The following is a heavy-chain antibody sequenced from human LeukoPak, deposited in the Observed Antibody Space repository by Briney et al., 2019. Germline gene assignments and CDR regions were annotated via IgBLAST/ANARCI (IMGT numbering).Heavy chain of an antibody. CDR2: ISSSSSYI. D-gene: IGHD6-13*01. CDR3: ARDRGVGQQLGRTLDY. Sequence: GGSLRLSCAASGFTFSSYSMNWVRQAPGKGLEWVSSISSSSSYIYYADSVKGRFTISRDNAKNSLYLQMNGLRAEDTAVYYCARDRGVGQQLGRTLDYWGQGTLVTVSS. V-gene: IGHV3-21*01. CDR1: GFTFSSYS. J-gene: IGHJ4*02.